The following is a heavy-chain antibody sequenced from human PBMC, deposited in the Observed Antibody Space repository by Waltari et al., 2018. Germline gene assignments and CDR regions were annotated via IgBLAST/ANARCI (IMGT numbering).Heavy chain of an antibody. CDR2: IYPCDSET. V-gene: IGHV5-51*03. J-gene: IGHJ4*02. CDR3: ARPTYYYGSGSYYTDY. CDR1: GYSFTSYW. D-gene: IGHD3-10*01. Sequence: EVQLVQSGAEVKKPGESLKISCKGSGYSFTSYWIGWVRQMPGKGLEWMGIIYPCDSETSYSPSFQGQVTISADKSISTAYLQWSSLKASDTAMYYCARPTYYYGSGSYYTDYWGQGTLVTVSS.